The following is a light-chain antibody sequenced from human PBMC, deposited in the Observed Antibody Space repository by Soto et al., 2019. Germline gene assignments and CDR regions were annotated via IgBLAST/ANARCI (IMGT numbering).Light chain of an antibody. J-gene: IGKJ5*01. Sequence: EIVMTQSPATLSVSPGERATLSCRASQSVSSNLAWYQQKPGHAPRLLIYGASTRATGIPARFSGSRSGTEFTLTISSLQSEDFAVYYCQQCNNWPPTFGQGTRLEIK. CDR3: QQCNNWPPT. V-gene: IGKV3-15*01. CDR1: QSVSSN. CDR2: GAS.